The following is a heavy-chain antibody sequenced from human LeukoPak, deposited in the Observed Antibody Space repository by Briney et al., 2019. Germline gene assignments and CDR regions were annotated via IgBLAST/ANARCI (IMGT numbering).Heavy chain of an antibody. Sequence: GGSLRLSCAASGFTFSTYNMNWVRQAPGKGLEWVSYIISSSSTIYYADSVKGRFTVSRDNAKNSLYLQMNSLRAEDTAVYYCAKDLQPGDIVVVPGFPMDVWGKGTTVTVSS. CDR2: IISSSSTI. CDR1: GFTFSTYN. CDR3: AKDLQPGDIVVVPGFPMDV. J-gene: IGHJ6*04. V-gene: IGHV3-48*04. D-gene: IGHD2-2*01.